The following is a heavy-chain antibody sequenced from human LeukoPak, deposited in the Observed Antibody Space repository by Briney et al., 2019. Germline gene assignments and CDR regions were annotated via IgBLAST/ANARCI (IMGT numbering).Heavy chain of an antibody. J-gene: IGHJ4*02. D-gene: IGHD1-26*01. CDR1: GGSISSSNW. Sequence: PSETLPLTCAVSGGSISSSNWWSWVRQPPGQGLEWIGEIYHSGSTNYNPSLKSRVTISVDKSKNQFSLKLSSVTAADTAVYYCARQEGGLSGSYYYFDYWGQGTLVTVSS. CDR3: ARQEGGLSGSYYYFDY. CDR2: IYHSGST. V-gene: IGHV4-4*02.